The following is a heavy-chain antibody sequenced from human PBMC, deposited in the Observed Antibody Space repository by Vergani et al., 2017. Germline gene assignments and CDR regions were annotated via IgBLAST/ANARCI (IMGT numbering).Heavy chain of an antibody. Sequence: QVQLVQSGAEVKKSGASVKVSCKASGYTFTGYYMHWVRQAPGQGLEWMGWINPNSGGTNYAQKFQGRVTITADKSTSTAYMELSSLRSEDTAVYYWARSNWNDFGSLDYWGQGTLVTVSS. J-gene: IGHJ4*02. CDR3: ARSNWNDFGSLDY. CDR2: INPNSGGT. V-gene: IGHV1-2*02. D-gene: IGHD1-1*01. CDR1: GYTFTGYY.